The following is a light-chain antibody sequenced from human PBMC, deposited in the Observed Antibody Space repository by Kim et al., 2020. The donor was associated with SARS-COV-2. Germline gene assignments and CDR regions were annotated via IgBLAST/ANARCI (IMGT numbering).Light chain of an antibody. J-gene: IGKJ1*01. CDR2: GAS. V-gene: IGKV3-20*01. CDR3: QQYGNSLT. CDR1: QGVRSNY. Sequence: EIVLTQSPGTLSLSPGERATLSCRASQGVRSNYLAWYQQKPGQAPRLLIYGASSRATGIPDRFSGSGSGTDFTLNISRLEPEDFAVYYCQQYGNSLTFGQGTKVDIK.